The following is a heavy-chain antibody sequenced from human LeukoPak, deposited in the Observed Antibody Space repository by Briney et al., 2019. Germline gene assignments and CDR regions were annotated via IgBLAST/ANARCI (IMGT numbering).Heavy chain of an antibody. D-gene: IGHD3-9*01. Sequence: GGSLRVSCAAAGFTFSNAWMSWVRQAPWKGLEWVGRIKSKTDGGTTDYAAPVKGRFTISRDDSKNTLYLQMNSLKTEDTAVYFRAAGGIRYLRNLDFWGQGTLVTVSS. J-gene: IGHJ4*02. CDR3: AAGGIRYLRNLDF. V-gene: IGHV3-15*01. CDR1: GFTFSNAW. CDR2: IKSKTDGGTT.